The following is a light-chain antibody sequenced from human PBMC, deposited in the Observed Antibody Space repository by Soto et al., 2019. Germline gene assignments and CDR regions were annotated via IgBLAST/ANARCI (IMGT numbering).Light chain of an antibody. CDR3: QQYKNWPL. J-gene: IGKJ5*01. Sequence: EIKMPQSPSTLSAKKGDRVTITCRASQSISRWLAWYQQKPGQAPKLLIYKASILKSGVPSRFSGSGSGTEFTLTISSLQPDDFAVYYCQQYKNWPLFGQGTLPE. CDR2: KAS. CDR1: QSISRW. V-gene: IGKV1-5*03.